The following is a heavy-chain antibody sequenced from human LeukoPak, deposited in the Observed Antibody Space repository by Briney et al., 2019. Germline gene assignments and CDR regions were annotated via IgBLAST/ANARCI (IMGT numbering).Heavy chain of an antibody. J-gene: IGHJ6*02. CDR2: IYYSGST. Sequence: SETLSLTCTVSGGSFSSYYWSWIRQPPGKGLEWIGYIYYSGSTNYNPSLKSRVTISVDTSKNQFSLKLNSVTAADTAVYYCARHAGRYFYYGLDVWGQGTTVTVSS. D-gene: IGHD1-14*01. V-gene: IGHV4-59*08. CDR3: ARHAGRYFYYGLDV. CDR1: GGSFSSYY.